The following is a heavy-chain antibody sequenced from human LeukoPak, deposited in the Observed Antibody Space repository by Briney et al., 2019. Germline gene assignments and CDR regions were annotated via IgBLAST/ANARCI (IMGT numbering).Heavy chain of an antibody. Sequence: PGGSLRLSCAASGFTFSSYGMHWVRQAPGKGLEWVAFIRYDGSNKYYADSVKGRFTISRDNSKNTLYLQMNSLRAEDTAVYYCAKGISPLRFLEWSLDVWGKGTTVTVSS. CDR1: GFTFSSYG. D-gene: IGHD3-3*01. CDR2: IRYDGSNK. J-gene: IGHJ6*04. CDR3: AKGISPLRFLEWSLDV. V-gene: IGHV3-30*02.